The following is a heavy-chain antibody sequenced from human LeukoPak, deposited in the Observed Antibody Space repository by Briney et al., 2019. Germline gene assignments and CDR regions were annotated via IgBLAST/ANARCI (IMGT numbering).Heavy chain of an antibody. V-gene: IGHV1-2*02. CDR2: INPNSGGT. CDR1: GYTFTGYY. CDR3: ARDWGSIKVITDY. Sequence: ASVKVSCQASGYTFTGYYMHWVRQVPGQGLEWMGWINPNSGGTNSAQNFQGRVTMTTDTSTSTAYMELRSLRSDDTAVYHCARDWGSIKVITDYWGQGTLVTVSS. D-gene: IGHD3-16*01. J-gene: IGHJ4*02.